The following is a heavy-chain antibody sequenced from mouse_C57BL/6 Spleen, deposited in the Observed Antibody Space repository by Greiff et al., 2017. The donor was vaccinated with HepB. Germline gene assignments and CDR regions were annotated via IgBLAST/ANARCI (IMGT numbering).Heavy chain of an antibody. CDR1: GYTFTSYW. J-gene: IGHJ2*01. CDR3: AREGTAQVFDY. D-gene: IGHD3-2*02. V-gene: IGHV1-59*01. Sequence: QVQLQQPGAELVRPGTSVKLSCKASGYTFTSYWMHWVKQRPGQGLEWIGVIDPSDSYTNYNQKFKGKATLTVDTSSSTAYMQLSSLTSEDSAVYYCAREGTAQVFDYWGQGTTLTVSS. CDR2: IDPSDSYT.